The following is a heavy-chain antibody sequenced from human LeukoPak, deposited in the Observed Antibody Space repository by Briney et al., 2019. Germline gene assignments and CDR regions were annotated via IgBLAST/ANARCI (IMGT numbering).Heavy chain of an antibody. J-gene: IGHJ4*01. CDR2: IYPGDSDT. D-gene: IGHD3-22*01. CDR1: GYSFTSFW. Sequence: GESLKISCKGSGYSFTSFWIGWVRRMPGKGLEWMGIIYPGDSDTRYSPSFQGQVTFSVDKSISTAYLQWNRLKASDTAMSHCARPQQYYYESSAYSSGSFDSSGPGTLVIASS. V-gene: IGHV5-51*01. CDR3: ARPQQYYYESSAYSSGSFDS.